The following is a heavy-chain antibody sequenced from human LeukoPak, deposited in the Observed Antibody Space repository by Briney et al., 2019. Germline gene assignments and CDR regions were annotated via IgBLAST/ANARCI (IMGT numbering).Heavy chain of an antibody. D-gene: IGHD3-10*01. CDR3: ARDGSSYGSGSYFWYYYYYGMDV. V-gene: IGHV3-7*01. CDR2: IKQDGSEK. Sequence: GGSLRLSCAASGFTFSSYWMSWVRQAPGKGLEWVANIKQDGSEKYYVDSVKGRFTISRDNAKNSLYLQMNSLRAEDTAEYYCARDGSSYGSGSYFWYYYYYGMDVWGQGTTVTVSS. J-gene: IGHJ6*02. CDR1: GFTFSSYW.